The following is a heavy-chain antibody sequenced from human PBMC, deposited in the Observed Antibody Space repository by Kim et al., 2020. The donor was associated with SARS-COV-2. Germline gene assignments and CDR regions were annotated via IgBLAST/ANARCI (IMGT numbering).Heavy chain of an antibody. D-gene: IGHD3-3*01. CDR3: AKDQGITIFGVVPPGGYYGMDV. CDR2: ISGSGGST. V-gene: IGHV3-23*01. J-gene: IGHJ6*02. CDR1: GFTFSSYV. Sequence: GGSLRLSCAASGFTFSSYVMSWVRQVPGKGLEWVSAISGSGGSTYYADSVKGRFTISRDNSKNTLYLQMNSLRAEDTAVYYCAKDQGITIFGVVPPGGYYGMDVWGQGTTVTVSS.